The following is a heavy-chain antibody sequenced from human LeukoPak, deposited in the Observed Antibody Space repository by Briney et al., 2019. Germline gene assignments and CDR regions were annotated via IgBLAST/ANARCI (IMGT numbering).Heavy chain of an antibody. J-gene: IGHJ4*02. CDR1: GDSISSSMFY. V-gene: IGHV4-39*07. D-gene: IGHD5-24*01. Sequence: PSETLSLTCTVSGDSISSSMFYWGWIRQSPGGGLEWIGNILYSGSTYYNPSLNSRVTISVDTSKNQFSLKLSSVTAADTAAYYCARERVDYLRDGFFDYWGQGALVTVSS. CDR3: ARERVDYLRDGFFDY. CDR2: ILYSGST.